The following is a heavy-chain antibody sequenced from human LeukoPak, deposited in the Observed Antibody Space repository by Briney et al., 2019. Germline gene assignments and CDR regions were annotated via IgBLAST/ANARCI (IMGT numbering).Heavy chain of an antibody. CDR1: GYTFTGYY. D-gene: IGHD6-19*01. CDR3: ARDLRYGSGRDSDY. V-gene: IGHV1-2*02. CDR2: INPNSGGT. J-gene: IGHJ4*02. Sequence: ASVKVSCKASGYTFTGYYMHWVRQAPGQGLEWMGWINPNSGGTNYAQKFQGKVTMTRDTSISTAYMELSRLRSDDTAVYYCARDLRYGSGRDSDYWGQGTLVTVSS.